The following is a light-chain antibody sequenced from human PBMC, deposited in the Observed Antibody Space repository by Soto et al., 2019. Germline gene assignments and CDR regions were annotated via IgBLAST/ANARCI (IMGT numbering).Light chain of an antibody. CDR1: QSISIN. V-gene: IGKV3-15*01. Sequence: IVMTQSPATLSVSPGERATLSCRASQSISINLAWYQQKPGQTPSLLIYGASTRATGIPARFSGSGSETEFNLSISSMQSEDFAGFFFQHHYDWVKTVGQGTKLEI. J-gene: IGKJ2*01. CDR3: QHHYDWVKT. CDR2: GAS.